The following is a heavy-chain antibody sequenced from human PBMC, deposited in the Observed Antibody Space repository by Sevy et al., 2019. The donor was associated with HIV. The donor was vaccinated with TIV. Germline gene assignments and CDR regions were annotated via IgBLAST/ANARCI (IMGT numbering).Heavy chain of an antibody. CDR2: ISHDERTT. CDR1: GFTFSTYA. V-gene: IGHV3-30*04. Sequence: GGSLRLSCAASGFTFSTYAMHWLRQAPGKGLEWVAVISHDERTTYYADSVKGRFTISRDNSKNTLYPQMDSLRPEDTTIYYCARDPGNSGNYWGQGTLVTVSS. CDR3: ARDPGNSGNY. J-gene: IGHJ4*02. D-gene: IGHD1-1*01.